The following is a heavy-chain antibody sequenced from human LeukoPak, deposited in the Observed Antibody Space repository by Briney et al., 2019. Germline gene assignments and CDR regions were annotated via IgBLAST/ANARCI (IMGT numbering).Heavy chain of an antibody. CDR3: ARDPNHSELRSYYMDV. CDR1: GFTFSDYY. Sequence: KPGGSLRLPCAASGFTFSDYYMSWIRQAPGKGLEWVSYISSSGSTIYYADSVKGRFTISRDNAKNSLYLQMNSLRAEDTAVYYCARDPNHSELRSYYMDVWGKGTTVTISS. D-gene: IGHD3-10*01. CDR2: ISSSGSTI. J-gene: IGHJ6*03. V-gene: IGHV3-11*01.